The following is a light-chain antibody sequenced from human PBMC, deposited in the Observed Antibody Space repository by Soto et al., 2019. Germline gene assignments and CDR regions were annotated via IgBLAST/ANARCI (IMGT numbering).Light chain of an antibody. CDR1: SSDVGRYNR. V-gene: IGLV2-18*01. Sequence: QSALTQPPSVSGSRGQSVTISCTGTSSDVGRYNRVSWYQQPPGTAPKLLIYEVSNRPSGVPHRFSGSKSGNTASLTISGLQAEDEADYYCSLYTSSTTFVFGSGTKVTVL. J-gene: IGLJ1*01. CDR3: SLYTSSTTFV. CDR2: EVS.